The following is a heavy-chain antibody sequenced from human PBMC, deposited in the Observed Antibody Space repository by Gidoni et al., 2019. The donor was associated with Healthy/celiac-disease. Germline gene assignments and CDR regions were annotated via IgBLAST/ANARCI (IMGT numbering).Heavy chain of an antibody. CDR2: ISGSGGST. D-gene: IGHD3-22*01. J-gene: IGHJ5*02. Sequence: EVQLLESGGGLVQPGVSLRLSFAASGFTFSSHAMSWVRQAPGKGLEWVSAISGSGGSTYYADSVKGRFTISRDNSKNTLYLQMNSLRAEDTAVYYCAKDFIKDSSANWFDPWGQGTLVTVSS. CDR1: GFTFSSHA. V-gene: IGHV3-23*01. CDR3: AKDFIKDSSANWFDP.